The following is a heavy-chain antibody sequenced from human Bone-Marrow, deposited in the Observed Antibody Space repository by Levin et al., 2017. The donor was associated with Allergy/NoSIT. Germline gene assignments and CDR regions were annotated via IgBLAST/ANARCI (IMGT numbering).Heavy chain of an antibody. D-gene: IGHD3-10*01. Sequence: GGSLRLSCAASGFTFSSYAMSWVRQAPGKGLEWVSAISGSGGSTYYADSVKGRFTISRDNSKNTLYLQMNSLRAEDTAVYYCAKDNGFGTYGSGSHFDYWGQGTLVTVSS. CDR3: AKDNGFGTYGSGSHFDY. CDR2: ISGSGGST. J-gene: IGHJ4*02. CDR1: GFTFSSYA. V-gene: IGHV3-23*01.